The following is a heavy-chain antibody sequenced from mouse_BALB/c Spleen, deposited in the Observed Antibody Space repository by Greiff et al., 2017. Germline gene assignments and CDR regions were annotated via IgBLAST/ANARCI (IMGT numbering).Heavy chain of an antibody. J-gene: IGHJ4*01. Sequence: VHVKQSGAELVKPGASVKLSCTASGFNIKDTYMHWVKQRPEQGLEWIGRIDPANGNTKYDPKFQGKATITADTSSNTAYLQLSSLTSEDTAVYYCASYYDYDYAMDYWGQGTSVTVSS. V-gene: IGHV14-3*02. CDR1: GFNIKDTY. D-gene: IGHD2-4*01. CDR3: ASYYDYDYAMDY. CDR2: IDPANGNT.